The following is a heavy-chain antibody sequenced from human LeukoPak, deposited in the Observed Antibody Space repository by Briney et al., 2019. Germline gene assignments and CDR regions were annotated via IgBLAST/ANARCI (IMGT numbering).Heavy chain of an antibody. D-gene: IGHD6-13*01. CDR3: ARGRSSWYGYFDY. CDR1: GGSFSGYY. V-gene: IGHV4-34*01. Sequence: SETLSLTCAVYGGSFSGYYWSWIRQPPGKGLEWIGEINHSGSTNYNPSLKSRVTISVDTSKNQFSLKLSSVTAADTAVYYCARGRSSWYGYFDYWGQGTLVTVSS. CDR2: INHSGST. J-gene: IGHJ4*02.